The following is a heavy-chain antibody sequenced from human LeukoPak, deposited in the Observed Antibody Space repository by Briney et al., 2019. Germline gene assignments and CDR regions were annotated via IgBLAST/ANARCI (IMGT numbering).Heavy chain of an antibody. CDR2: IYYSGST. CDR3: ARSPNYYDSSGYYLNWFDP. D-gene: IGHD3-22*01. Sequence: SETLSLTCTVSGGSISSGDYYWSWIRQPPGKGLEWIGYIYYSGSTYYNPSLKSRVTISVDTSKNQFSLKLSSVTAADTAVYYCARSPNYYDSSGYYLNWFDPWGQGTLVTVSS. J-gene: IGHJ5*02. CDR1: GGSISSGDYY. V-gene: IGHV4-30-4*02.